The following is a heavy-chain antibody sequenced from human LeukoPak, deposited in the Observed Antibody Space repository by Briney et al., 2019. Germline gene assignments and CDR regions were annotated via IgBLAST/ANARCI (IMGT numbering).Heavy chain of an antibody. CDR2: ISGYNGNT. Sequence: GASVKVSFNSSGYSFTSCGISWGRQAPGQGLGSMGWISGYNGNTNYAQRLQRSVTMTTDTSTRTAYMEPRSLSSDDPAVYHCARARPYSYASSAYYPDFWGQGTLVTLSS. CDR3: ARARPYSYASSAYYPDF. J-gene: IGHJ4*02. V-gene: IGHV1-18*01. D-gene: IGHD3-22*01. CDR1: GYSFTSCG.